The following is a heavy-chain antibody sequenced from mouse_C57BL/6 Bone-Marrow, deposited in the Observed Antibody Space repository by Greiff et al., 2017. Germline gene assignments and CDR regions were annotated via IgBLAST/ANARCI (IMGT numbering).Heavy chain of an antibody. J-gene: IGHJ4*01. V-gene: IGHV1-7*01. CDR1: GYTFTSYW. D-gene: IGHD4-1*01. CDR3: ARTGTPYYYAMDY. Sequence: QVQLKESGAELAKPGASVKLSCKASGYTFTSYWMHWVKQRPGQGLEWIGYINPSSGYTKYNQKFKDKATLTADKSSSTAYMQLSSLTYEDSAVYYCARTGTPYYYAMDYWGQGTSVTVSS. CDR2: INPSSGYT.